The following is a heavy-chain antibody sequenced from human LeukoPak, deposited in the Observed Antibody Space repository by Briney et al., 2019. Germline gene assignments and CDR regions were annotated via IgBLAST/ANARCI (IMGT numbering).Heavy chain of an antibody. Sequence: GGSLRLSCAASGFTFDDYAMHWVRQAPGKGLEWVSGISWNSGSIGYADSVKGRFTISRDNSKNSLYLQMNSLRTEDTALYYCAKDAGGSGTTSFEYWGQGTLVTVSS. CDR2: ISWNSGSI. V-gene: IGHV3-9*01. D-gene: IGHD3-10*01. CDR1: GFTFDDYA. CDR3: AKDAGGSGTTSFEY. J-gene: IGHJ4*02.